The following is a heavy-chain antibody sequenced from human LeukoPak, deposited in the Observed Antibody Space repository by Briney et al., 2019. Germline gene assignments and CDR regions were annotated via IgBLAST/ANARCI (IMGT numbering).Heavy chain of an antibody. J-gene: IGHJ4*02. CDR2: IYYSGNT. V-gene: IGHV4-39*01. CDR3: ARQTGSGLFILP. CDR1: GVSISSSNSY. Sequence: SETLSLTCTVSGVSISSSNSYWGWIRQPPGKGLEWIGSIYYSGNTYYNAPLKSQVSISIDTSKNQLSLRLTSVTAADTAVYYCARQTGSGLFILPGGQGTLVTVSS. D-gene: IGHD3/OR15-3a*01.